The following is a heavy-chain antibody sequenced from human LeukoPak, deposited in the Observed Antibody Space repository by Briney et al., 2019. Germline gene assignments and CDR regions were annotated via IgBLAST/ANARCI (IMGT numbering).Heavy chain of an antibody. Sequence: ASVKVSCKASGYTFTSYGISWVRQAPGQGLEWMGWINPNSGGTNYAQKFQGRVTMTRDTSISTAYMELSRLRSDDTAVYYCARGTPSYYYDSSGYSNWFDPWGQGTLVTVSS. CDR2: INPNSGGT. CDR1: GYTFTSYG. D-gene: IGHD3-22*01. J-gene: IGHJ5*02. CDR3: ARGTPSYYYDSSGYSNWFDP. V-gene: IGHV1-2*02.